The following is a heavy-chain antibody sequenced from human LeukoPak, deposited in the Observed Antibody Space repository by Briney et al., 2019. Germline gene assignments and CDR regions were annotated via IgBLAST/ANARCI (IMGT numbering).Heavy chain of an antibody. CDR1: GFTLNNYG. D-gene: IGHD7-27*01. Sequence: GSLRLSCAASGFTLNNYGMHWVRQAPRKGLEWVSIIYSGGNTYYADSVKGRFAISRDNSKSTVYLQMNSLRAEDTAVYYCVNLPGGGYWGQGTLVTVSS. V-gene: IGHV3-NL1*01. CDR2: IYSGGNT. CDR3: VNLPGGGY. J-gene: IGHJ4*02.